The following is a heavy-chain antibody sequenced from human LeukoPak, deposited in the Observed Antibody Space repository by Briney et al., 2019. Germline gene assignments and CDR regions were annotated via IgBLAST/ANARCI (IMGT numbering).Heavy chain of an antibody. V-gene: IGHV3-30*02. Sequence: GGSLRLSCAASGFTFSSYGMHWVRQAPGKGLEWVAFIRSDGSDKYYADSAKGRFTISRDNSRNTLYLQMNSLRPEDTAVYYCGGLAVFDYWGQGTLVTVSS. J-gene: IGHJ4*02. D-gene: IGHD2-15*01. CDR1: GFTFSSYG. CDR3: GGLAVFDY. CDR2: IRSDGSDK.